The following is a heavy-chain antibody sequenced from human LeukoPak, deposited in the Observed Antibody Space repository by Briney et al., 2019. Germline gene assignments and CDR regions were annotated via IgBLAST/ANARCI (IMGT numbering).Heavy chain of an antibody. CDR1: GFSFTTYA. Sequence: PGGSLRLSCAASGFSFTTYAMCWVRQTPGKGLEWVSFISGSGGRTFYADSVKGRFTISRDNSKNTLYLQMNSLRAEDTAVYYCAKDRVYLREFDYWGQGTLVTVSS. CDR3: AKDRVYLREFDY. D-gene: IGHD5/OR15-5a*01. CDR2: ISGSGGRT. V-gene: IGHV3-23*01. J-gene: IGHJ4*02.